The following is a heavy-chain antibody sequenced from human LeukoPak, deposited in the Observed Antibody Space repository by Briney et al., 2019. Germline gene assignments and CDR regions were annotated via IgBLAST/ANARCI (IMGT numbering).Heavy chain of an antibody. CDR3: ARDGAYCGGDCYPEAGGY. V-gene: IGHV1-2*02. Sequence: ASVKVSCKASGYTFTGYYMHWVRQAPGQGLELMGWINPNSGGTNYAQKFQGRVTMTRDTSISTAYMELSRLRSDDTAVYYCARDGAYCGGDCYPEAGGYWGQGTLVTVSS. J-gene: IGHJ4*02. CDR1: GYTFTGYY. D-gene: IGHD2-21*01. CDR2: INPNSGGT.